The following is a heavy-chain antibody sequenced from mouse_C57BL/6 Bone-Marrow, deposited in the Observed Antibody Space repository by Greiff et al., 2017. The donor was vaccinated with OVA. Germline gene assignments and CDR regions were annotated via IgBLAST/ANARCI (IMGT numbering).Heavy chain of an antibody. CDR2: IDPSDGYT. CDR3: ARNAPLFDY. J-gene: IGHJ2*01. CDR1: GYTFTSYW. V-gene: IGHV1-50*01. Sequence: VQLQQPGAELVKPGASVKLSCKASGYTFTSYWIQWVKQRPGQGLEWIGEIDPSDGYTNYNQKFKGKATVTVDTSSSTANMQLSSLTSEDSAVYYCARNAPLFDYWGQGTTLTVSS.